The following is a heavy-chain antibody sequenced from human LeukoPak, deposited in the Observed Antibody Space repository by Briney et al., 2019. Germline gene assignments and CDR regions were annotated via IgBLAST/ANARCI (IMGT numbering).Heavy chain of an antibody. Sequence: GGSLRLSCAASGFTFSSYWMRWVRHAPGEGLVWVSRIKSDGKTNYADAVKGRLTISRDNAKNKVSLQMNSLRAEDTGVYYCARAPSEIGGYYPEYFRHWGQGTLVTVSS. J-gene: IGHJ1*01. CDR3: ARAPSEIGGYYPEYFRH. V-gene: IGHV3-74*01. D-gene: IGHD3-22*01. CDR1: GFTFSSYW. CDR2: IKSDGKT.